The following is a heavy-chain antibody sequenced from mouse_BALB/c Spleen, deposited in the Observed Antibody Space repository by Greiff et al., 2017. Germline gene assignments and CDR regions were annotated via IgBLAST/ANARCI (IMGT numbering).Heavy chain of an antibody. D-gene: IGHD3-2*01. J-gene: IGHJ3*01. CDR2: INPYYGST. Sequence: EVQLQQTGPELVKPGASVKISCKASGYSFTDYIMLWVKQSHGKSLEWIGNINPYYGSTSYNLKFKGKATLTVDKSSSTAYMQLNSLTSEDSAVYYCAREGQLGPSAYWGQGTLVTVSA. V-gene: IGHV1-39*01. CDR3: AREGQLGPSAY. CDR1: GYSFTDYI.